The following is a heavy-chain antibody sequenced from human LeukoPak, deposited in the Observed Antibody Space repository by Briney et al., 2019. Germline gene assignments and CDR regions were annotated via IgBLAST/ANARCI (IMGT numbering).Heavy chain of an antibody. CDR3: ARDPGTSINCPLRY. J-gene: IGHJ4*02. CDR2: INHSGRT. V-gene: IGHV4-34*01. D-gene: IGHD2-2*01. CDR1: GGSLSGYY. Sequence: SETLSLTCAVTGGSLSGYYCAWIRQSPGKGLEWMGEINHSGRTNYNSSLENRVTISVDTSNNQFSLKLTSVTAADTAVYYCARDPGTSINCPLRYLAQGTLVTVSS.